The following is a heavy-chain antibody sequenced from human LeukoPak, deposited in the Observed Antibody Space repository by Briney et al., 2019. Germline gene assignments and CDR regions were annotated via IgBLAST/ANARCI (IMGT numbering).Heavy chain of an antibody. Sequence: GGSLRLSCAASGFTFSTYFMNWVRQAPGKGLEWVSSISTMSTYTHYADSVKGRFTISRDDSKNTLYLQMNSLRAGDTAVYYCAKVVTLYYFDYWGQGTLVTVSS. CDR3: AKVVTLYYFDY. CDR1: GFTFSTYF. CDR2: ISTMSTYT. D-gene: IGHD3-10*02. V-gene: IGHV3-21*04. J-gene: IGHJ4*02.